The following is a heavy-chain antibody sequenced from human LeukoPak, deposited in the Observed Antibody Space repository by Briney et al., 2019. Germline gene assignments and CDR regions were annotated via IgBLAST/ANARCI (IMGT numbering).Heavy chain of an antibody. V-gene: IGHV3-23*01. CDR2: ISSSGSGGNT. D-gene: IGHD2-15*01. CDR3: AKQLGYCSDGSCYFPY. Sequence: GGSLRLSCAASGFTFSNYAMSWVRQAPGKGLEWVSGISSSGSGGNTYYADSVQGRFTISRDNSKSTLCLQMNSLRAEDTAVYYCAKQLGYCSDGSCYFPYWGQGTLVTVSS. J-gene: IGHJ4*02. CDR1: GFTFSNYA.